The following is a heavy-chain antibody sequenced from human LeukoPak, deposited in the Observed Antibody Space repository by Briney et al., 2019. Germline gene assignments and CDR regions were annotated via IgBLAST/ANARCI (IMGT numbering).Heavy chain of an antibody. CDR3: ARDEVGQDYYDSSGSCA. Sequence: SETLSLTCTVSGDSISSRSYYWGWIRQPPGKGLEWIGSIYYSGSTYYNPSLKSRVTISVNTSKNQFSLKLSSVTAADTAVYYCARDEVGQDYYDSSGSCAWGQGTLVTVSS. CDR1: GDSISSRSYY. J-gene: IGHJ4*02. V-gene: IGHV4-39*07. CDR2: IYYSGST. D-gene: IGHD3-22*01.